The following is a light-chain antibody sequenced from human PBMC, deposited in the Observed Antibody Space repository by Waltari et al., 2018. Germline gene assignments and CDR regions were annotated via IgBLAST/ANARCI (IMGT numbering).Light chain of an antibody. CDR2: DVS. CDR1: RSDVGTYNY. J-gene: IGLJ3*02. CDR3: SSYITTNTLEL. Sequence: QSALTQPASVSGSPGQSITISCTGTRSDVGTYNYVPWYQQHPGKAPKLLIYDVSYRPSGVSYRFSGSKSGNTASLTISWLQAEDEADYYCSSYITTNTLELFGGGTSLTVL. V-gene: IGLV2-14*03.